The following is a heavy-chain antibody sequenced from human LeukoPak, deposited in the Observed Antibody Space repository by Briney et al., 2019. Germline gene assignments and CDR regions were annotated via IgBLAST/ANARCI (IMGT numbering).Heavy chain of an antibody. CDR1: GESFSSYY. V-gene: IGHV4-59*10. CDR2: IYTSGST. D-gene: IGHD1-1*01. Sequence: SETLSLTCAVYGESFSSYYWSWIRQPAGKGLEWIGRIYTSGSTNYNPSLKSRVTMSVDTSKNQFSLKLSSVTAADTAVYYCARLHGWNGNWFDPWGQGTLVTVSS. J-gene: IGHJ5*02. CDR3: ARLHGWNGNWFDP.